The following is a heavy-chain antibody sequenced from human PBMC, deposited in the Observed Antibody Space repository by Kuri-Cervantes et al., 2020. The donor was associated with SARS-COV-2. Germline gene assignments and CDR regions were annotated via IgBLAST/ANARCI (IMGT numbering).Heavy chain of an antibody. CDR2: LYYSGST. J-gene: IGHJ4*02. Sequence: LRLSCTVSGGSISTYYWSWIRQPPGKGLEWIGYLYYSGSTNYNPSLKSRVTISLDTSKNQFSLKLSSVTAADTAVYYCATGSYYVAYDYWGQGTLVTVSS. CDR3: ATGSYYVAYDY. V-gene: IGHV4-59*01. D-gene: IGHD1-26*01. CDR1: GGSISTYY.